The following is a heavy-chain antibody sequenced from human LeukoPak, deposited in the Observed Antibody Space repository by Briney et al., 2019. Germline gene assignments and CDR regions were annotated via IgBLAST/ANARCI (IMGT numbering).Heavy chain of an antibody. CDR1: GYTFTSYG. J-gene: IGHJ4*02. V-gene: IGHV1-18*01. Sequence: ASVKVSCKASGYTFTSYGISWVPQAPGQGLEWMGWISAYNGNTNYAQKLQGRVTMTTDTSTSTGYMELRSLRSDDTAVDYRARVRGYSYGTGFDYWGQGTLVTVSS. D-gene: IGHD5-18*01. CDR3: ARVRGYSYGTGFDY. CDR2: ISAYNGNT.